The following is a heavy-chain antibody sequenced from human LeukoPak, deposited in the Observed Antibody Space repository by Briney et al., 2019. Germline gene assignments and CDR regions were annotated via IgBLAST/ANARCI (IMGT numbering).Heavy chain of an antibody. CDR2: IGAGGAFT. Sequence: GGFLRLSCAASGLTFSSYAMNWVRQAPGKGLEWVSVIGAGGAFTHYADSVKGRFTISSDNSKNTLYLQMNSLRAEDTALYFCAKGSNAFDIWGQGTMVTVSS. CDR1: GLTFSSYA. V-gene: IGHV3-23*01. CDR3: AKGSNAFDI. J-gene: IGHJ3*02.